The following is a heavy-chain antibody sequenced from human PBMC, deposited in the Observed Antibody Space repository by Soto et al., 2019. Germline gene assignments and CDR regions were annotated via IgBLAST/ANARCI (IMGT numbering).Heavy chain of an antibody. Sequence: ASVKVSCKASGYTFTGYYMHWVRQAPGQGLEWMGWINPNSGGTNYARKFQGRVTMTRDTSISTAYMELSRLRSDDTAVYYCATTPSGSYLYYFDYWGQGTLVTVSS. CDR2: INPNSGGT. V-gene: IGHV1-2*02. CDR1: GYTFTGYY. CDR3: ATTPSGSYLYYFDY. J-gene: IGHJ4*02. D-gene: IGHD1-26*01.